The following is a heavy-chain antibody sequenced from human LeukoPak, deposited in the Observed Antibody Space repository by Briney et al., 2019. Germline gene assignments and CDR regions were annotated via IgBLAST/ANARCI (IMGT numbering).Heavy chain of an antibody. D-gene: IGHD2-15*01. J-gene: IGHJ4*02. Sequence: PSETLSLTCAVYGASFSSYYWSWIRQPPGKGLVWIGEINHSGSTNYIPSLKSRVTISVDTSKNRFSLKLSSVTAADTAVYYCARGQGYCSGGSCYPPYYFDYWGQGTLVTVSS. CDR2: INHSGST. V-gene: IGHV4-34*01. CDR3: ARGQGYCSGGSCYPPYYFDY. CDR1: GASFSSYY.